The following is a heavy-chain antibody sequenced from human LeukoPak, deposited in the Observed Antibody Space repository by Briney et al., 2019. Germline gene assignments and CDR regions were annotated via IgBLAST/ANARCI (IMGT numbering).Heavy chain of an antibody. Sequence: GGSLRLSCAASGFTFSSYDMHWVRHTTGKGLEWVSAIGTAGDTYYPGSVKGRFTISRENAKNSLYLQMNSLRAGDTAVYYCARGALWFGELLPFDYWGQGTLVTVSS. CDR2: IGTAGDT. J-gene: IGHJ4*02. D-gene: IGHD3-10*01. CDR1: GFTFSSYD. CDR3: ARGALWFGELLPFDY. V-gene: IGHV3-13*01.